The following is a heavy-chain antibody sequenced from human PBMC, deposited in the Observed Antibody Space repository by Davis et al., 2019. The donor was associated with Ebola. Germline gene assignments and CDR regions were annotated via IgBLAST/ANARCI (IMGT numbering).Heavy chain of an antibody. V-gene: IGHV3-74*01. Sequence: PGGSLRLSCAASGFTFSTYWMYWVRQAPGKGLVWVSRINRDGSSPSYADSVKGRFTISRDNAKNTLYLQMNSLRAEDTAMYYCVRDIWQWRYWGQGTLVTVSS. D-gene: IGHD6-19*01. J-gene: IGHJ4*02. CDR2: INRDGSSP. CDR3: VRDIWQWRY. CDR1: GFTFSTYW.